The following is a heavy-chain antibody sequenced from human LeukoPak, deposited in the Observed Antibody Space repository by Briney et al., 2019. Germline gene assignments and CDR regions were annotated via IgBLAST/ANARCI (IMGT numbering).Heavy chain of an antibody. Sequence: ASVKVSCKASGYTFTGSFIHWVRQAPGQGLEWMGWINPNSGGTNYAQKFQGRVTMTRDTSISTAYMELSRLRSDDTAVYYCARDLGSGWSWYYYMDVWGKGTTVTISS. V-gene: IGHV1-2*02. D-gene: IGHD6-19*01. J-gene: IGHJ6*03. CDR1: GYTFTGSF. CDR2: INPNSGGT. CDR3: ARDLGSGWSWYYYMDV.